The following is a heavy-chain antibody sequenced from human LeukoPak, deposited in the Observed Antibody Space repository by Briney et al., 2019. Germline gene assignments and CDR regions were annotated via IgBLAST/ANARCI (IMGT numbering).Heavy chain of an antibody. D-gene: IGHD2-2*01. CDR1: GFTFSSYW. V-gene: IGHV3-23*01. J-gene: IGHJ4*02. CDR2: ISGSGGST. Sequence: GGSLRLSCAASGFTFSSYWMSWVRQAPGKGLEWVSAISGSGGSTYYADSVKGRFTISRDNSKNTLYLQMNSLRVEDTAVYYCAKGAATYCSSTSCFLDYWGQGTLVTVSS. CDR3: AKGAATYCSSTSCFLDY.